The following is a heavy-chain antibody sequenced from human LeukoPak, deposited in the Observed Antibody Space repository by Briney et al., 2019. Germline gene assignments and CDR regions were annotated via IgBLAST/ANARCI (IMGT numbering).Heavy chain of an antibody. CDR3: ARGIAAAAKQGGFDF. CDR1: GDSISSYY. D-gene: IGHD6-13*01. J-gene: IGHJ4*02. CDR2: IYTTGST. V-gene: IGHV4-4*07. Sequence: SETLSLTCTVSGDSISSYYWSWIRQPAGKGLEWIGRIYTTGSTNYNPSLKSRVTMSVDTSKNQFSLKLSSVTAADTAVYYCARGIAAAAKQGGFDFWGQGTLVTDSS.